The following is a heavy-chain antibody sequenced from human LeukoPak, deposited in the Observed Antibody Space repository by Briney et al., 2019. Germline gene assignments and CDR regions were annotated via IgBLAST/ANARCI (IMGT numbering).Heavy chain of an antibody. CDR3: ARASQQRVLLGY. Sequence: ASVKVSCKASGYNFTGYYMHWVRQAPGQRPEWMGWMNPSIGATNYAHRFQGRVNMTRDTSITTYFLELSSLTSDDTAVYYCARASQQRVLLGYWGQGTLVTVSS. J-gene: IGHJ4*02. CDR2: MNPSIGAT. V-gene: IGHV1-2*02. D-gene: IGHD6-13*01. CDR1: GYNFTGYY.